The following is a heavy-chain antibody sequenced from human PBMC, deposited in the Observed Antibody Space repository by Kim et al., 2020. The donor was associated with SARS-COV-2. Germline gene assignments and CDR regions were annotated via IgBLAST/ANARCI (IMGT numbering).Heavy chain of an antibody. CDR3: ARGATRVIPTPVCDY. CDR2: ISTSSSTI. V-gene: IGHV3-48*02. CDR1: GFTFSSYS. J-gene: IGHJ4*02. Sequence: GGSLRLSCAASGFTFSSYSMNWVRQAPGKGLEWVSYISTSSSTIYYADSVKGRFTISRDDAKNSLYLQMNSLRDEDTAVYYCARGATRVIPTPVCDYWGQGTLVTVSS. D-gene: IGHD3-16*02.